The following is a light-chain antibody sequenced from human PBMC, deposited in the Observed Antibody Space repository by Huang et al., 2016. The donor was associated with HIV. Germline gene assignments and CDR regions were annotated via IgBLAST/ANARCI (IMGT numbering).Light chain of an antibody. CDR1: RGISNS. Sequence: DIQMTQSPSSLSASVGDRVTITCRASRGISNSLAWYQQQPGKAPKILLYAASRLQGGVPSRFRGSGSRTDYTLTISSLQPEDSATYYCQQYYNTTLSFGGGTKVEIK. CDR2: AAS. CDR3: QQYYNTTLS. J-gene: IGKJ4*01. V-gene: IGKV1-NL1*01.